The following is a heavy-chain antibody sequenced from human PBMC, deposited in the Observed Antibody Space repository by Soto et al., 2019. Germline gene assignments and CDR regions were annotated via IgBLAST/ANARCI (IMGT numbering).Heavy chain of an antibody. CDR1: GYSFTDYH. CDR2: INPKSGGT. Sequence: ASVKVSCKASGYSFTDYHIHWVRQAPGQGLEWLGRINPKSGGTSTAQKFQGWVTMTTDTSISTASMELTRLTSDDTAIYYCARGDSTDCSNGVCSFFYNRDMDVWGQGTTVTVSS. J-gene: IGHJ6*02. CDR3: ARGDSTDCSNGVCSFFYNRDMDV. V-gene: IGHV1-2*04. D-gene: IGHD2-8*01.